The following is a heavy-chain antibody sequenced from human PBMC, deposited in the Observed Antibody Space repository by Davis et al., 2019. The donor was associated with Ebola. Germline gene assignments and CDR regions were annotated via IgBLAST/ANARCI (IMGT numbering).Heavy chain of an antibody. CDR3: ARGELSSAFFGLDV. CDR2: IYYSGTT. D-gene: IGHD6-25*01. CDR1: GGSISTSY. Sequence: MPSETLSLTCTVSGGSISTSYWSWIRQPPGKGLEWIGYIYYSGTTNYNPSLRSRVTLSIDTSKNQFSLKLSSVTAADTAMYYCARGELSSAFFGLDVWGQGTTVTVSS. J-gene: IGHJ6*02. V-gene: IGHV4-59*01.